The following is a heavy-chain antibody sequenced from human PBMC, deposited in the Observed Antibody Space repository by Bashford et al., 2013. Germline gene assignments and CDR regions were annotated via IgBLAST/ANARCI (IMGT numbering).Heavy chain of an antibody. D-gene: IGHD6-6*01. CDR3: ARAPEGSSSSLFYGY. J-gene: IGHJ4*02. CDR1: GGSFSGYY. CDR2: INHSGST. V-gene: IGHV4-34*01. Sequence: SSETLSLTCAVYGGSFSGYYWSWIRQPPGKGLEWIGEINHSGSTNYNPSLKSRVTISVDTSKNQFSLKLSSVTAADTAVYYCARAPEGSSSSLFYGYWGQGTLVTVSS.